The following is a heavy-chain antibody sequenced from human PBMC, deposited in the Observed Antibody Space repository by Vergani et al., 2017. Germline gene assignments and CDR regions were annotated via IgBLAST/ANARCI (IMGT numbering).Heavy chain of an antibody. J-gene: IGHJ5*02. Sequence: QVQLVQSGAEVKKPGASVKVSCKASGYTFTSYAMHWVRQAPGQRLEWMGWINAGNGNTKYSQKFQGRVTITRDTSASTAYMELSSLRSEDTAVYYCARSRTMVRGVIINWFDPWGQGTLVTVSS. V-gene: IGHV1-3*01. CDR1: GYTFTSYA. CDR2: INAGNGNT. CDR3: ARSRTMVRGVIINWFDP. D-gene: IGHD3-10*01.